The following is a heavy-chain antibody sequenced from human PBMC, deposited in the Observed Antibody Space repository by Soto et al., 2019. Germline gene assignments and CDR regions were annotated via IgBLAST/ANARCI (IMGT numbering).Heavy chain of an antibody. D-gene: IGHD1-26*01. V-gene: IGHV1-3*01. CDR3: AGGGSGSYYIFDY. CDR2: INAGNGNT. CDR1: GYTFTSYA. Sequence: ASVKVSCKASGYTFTSYAMHWVRQAPGQRLERMGWINAGNGNTKYSQKFQGRVTITRDTSASTAYMEMSSLRSEDTAVYYCAGGGSGSYYIFDYWGQGTLVTVSS. J-gene: IGHJ4*02.